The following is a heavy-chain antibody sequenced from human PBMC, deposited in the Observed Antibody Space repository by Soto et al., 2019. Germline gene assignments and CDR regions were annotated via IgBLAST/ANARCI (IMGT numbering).Heavy chain of an antibody. J-gene: IGHJ4*02. V-gene: IGHV4-34*01. CDR2: INHSGST. D-gene: IGHD3-22*01. Sequence: PSETLSLTCAVYGGSFSGYYWSWIHQPPGKXLEWIGEINHSGSTNYNPSLKSRVTISVDTSKNQFSLKLSSVTAADTAVYYCARGHRYYDSSGYYYIPPTGPYYLDYWRQGILAT. CDR3: ARGHRYYDSSGYYYIPPTGPYYLDY. CDR1: GGSFSGYY.